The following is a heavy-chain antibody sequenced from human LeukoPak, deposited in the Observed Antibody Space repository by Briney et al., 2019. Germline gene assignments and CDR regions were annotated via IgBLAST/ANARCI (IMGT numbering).Heavy chain of an antibody. Sequence: PSETLSLTCTVSGGSISSGVYSWSWIRQPPGKGLEWIGYIYYSGSTYYNPSLKSRVTISIDTSQNQFSLKLSSVTAADTAVYYCARGPDILTGYGYYYYMDVWGKGTTVTVSS. V-gene: IGHV4-30-4*07. CDR3: ARGPDILTGYGYYYYMDV. CDR1: GGSISSGVYS. D-gene: IGHD3-9*01. J-gene: IGHJ6*03. CDR2: IYYSGST.